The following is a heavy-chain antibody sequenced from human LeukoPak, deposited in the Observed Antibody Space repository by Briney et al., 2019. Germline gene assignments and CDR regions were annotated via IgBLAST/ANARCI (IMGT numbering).Heavy chain of an antibody. Sequence: GASVKVSCKASGYTFTSYAMNWVRQAPGQGLEWMGWISAYNGNTNYAQKLQGRVTMTTDTSTSTAYMELRSLRSDDTAVYYCARLDTAMPSANWFDPWGQGTLVTVSS. CDR1: GYTFTSYA. V-gene: IGHV1-18*01. J-gene: IGHJ5*02. CDR3: ARLDTAMPSANWFDP. D-gene: IGHD5-18*01. CDR2: ISAYNGNT.